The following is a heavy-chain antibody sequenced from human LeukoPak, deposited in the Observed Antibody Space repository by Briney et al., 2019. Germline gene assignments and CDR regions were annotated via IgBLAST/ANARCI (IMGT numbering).Heavy chain of an antibody. CDR1: GFPFHNYW. D-gene: IGHD3-3*02. Sequence: GGSLRLSCAGSGFPFHNYWMSWVRQAPGKGLEWLANIKQDGSEKFYADSVKGRFTLSRDNVKTSMYLQMDNVRPEDTAIYYCARDQHFWSGYYYYDYMDVWGKGTTVTVSS. V-gene: IGHV3-7*01. J-gene: IGHJ6*03. CDR3: ARDQHFWSGYYYYDYMDV. CDR2: IKQDGSEK.